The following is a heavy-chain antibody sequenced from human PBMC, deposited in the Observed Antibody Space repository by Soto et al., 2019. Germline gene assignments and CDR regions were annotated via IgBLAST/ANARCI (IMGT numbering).Heavy chain of an antibody. Sequence: QVQLVQSGAEVKKPGSSVKVSCKASGGTFSSYTISWVRQAPGQGLEWMGRIIPILGIANYAQKFQGRVTITADKSQSTAYMELSSLRSEDTAVYYCARGGSLDDSSGCADAFDIWGQGTMVTVSS. CDR3: ARGGSLDDSSGCADAFDI. V-gene: IGHV1-69*02. J-gene: IGHJ3*02. CDR1: GGTFSSYT. CDR2: IIPILGIA. D-gene: IGHD3-22*01.